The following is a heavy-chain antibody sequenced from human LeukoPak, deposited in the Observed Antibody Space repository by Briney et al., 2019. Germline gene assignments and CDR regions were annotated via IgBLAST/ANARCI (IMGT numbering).Heavy chain of an antibody. CDR3: AREGAAGTGDNYYYYYMDV. D-gene: IGHD6-13*01. CDR2: INPNSGGT. J-gene: IGHJ6*03. V-gene: IGHV1-2*02. Sequence: ASVKVSCKASGYTFTGYYMHWVRQAPGQGLEWMGWINPNSGGTNYAQKFQGRVTMTRDTSISTAYMELSRLRSDDTAVYYCAREGAAGTGDNYYYYYMDVWGKGTKVTVSS. CDR1: GYTFTGYY.